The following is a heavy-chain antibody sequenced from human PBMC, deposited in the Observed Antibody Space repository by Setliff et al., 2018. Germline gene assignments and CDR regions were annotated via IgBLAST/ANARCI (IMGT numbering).Heavy chain of an antibody. J-gene: IGHJ6*03. V-gene: IGHV1-69*05. D-gene: IGHD6-6*01. CDR2: TIPMFGTT. CDR3: AREGVDSRSSTDYRYYMDV. CDR1: GATFSSYG. Sequence: SVKVSCKASGATFSSYGISWVRQAPGQGLEWMGGTIPMFGTTEYAQKFQGRLTIITDESTNTAFMQLSSLRSDDTAAYYCAREGVDSRSSTDYRYYMDVWGKGTTVTVSS.